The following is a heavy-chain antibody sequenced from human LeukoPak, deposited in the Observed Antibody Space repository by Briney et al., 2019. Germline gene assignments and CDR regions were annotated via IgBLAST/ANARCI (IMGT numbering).Heavy chain of an antibody. J-gene: IGHJ3*02. CDR1: GYSFTSYC. CDR2: IYPSDSDT. V-gene: IGHV5-51*01. CDR3: AREWTYCDILGGEDDFDI. Sequence: GESLKISCKGSGYSFTSYCIGWVRQMPGKGLEWMGIIYPSDSDTRYSPSFQGQVTISADKSISTAYLQWSSLKASDTAMYYCAREWTYCDILGGEDDFDIWGQGTMVTVSS. D-gene: IGHD3-9*01.